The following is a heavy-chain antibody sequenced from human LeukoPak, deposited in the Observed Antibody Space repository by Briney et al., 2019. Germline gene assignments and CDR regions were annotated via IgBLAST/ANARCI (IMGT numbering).Heavy chain of an antibody. CDR2: IIPIFGTA. Sequence: ASVKVSCKASGFTFSSYAISWVRQAPGQGLEWMGGIIPIFGTANYAQKFQGRVTITTDESTSTAYMELSSLRSEDTAVYYCARATTMVRGAPRAYYMDVWGKGTTVTVSS. CDR1: GFTFSSYA. CDR3: ARATTMVRGAPRAYYMDV. V-gene: IGHV1-69*05. D-gene: IGHD3-10*01. J-gene: IGHJ6*03.